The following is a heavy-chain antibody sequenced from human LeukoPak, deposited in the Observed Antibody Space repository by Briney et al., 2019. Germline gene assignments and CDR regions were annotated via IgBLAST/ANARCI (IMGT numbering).Heavy chain of an antibody. V-gene: IGHV4-59*01. Sequence: SETLSPTCTASGGSISSYYWSWIRQPPGKGLEWIGYIYYSGSTNYNPSLKSRVTISVDTSKNQFSLKLSSVTAADTAVYYCARLLGDAFDIWGQGTMVTVSS. J-gene: IGHJ3*02. CDR1: GGSISSYY. D-gene: IGHD2-15*01. CDR3: ARLLGDAFDI. CDR2: IYYSGST.